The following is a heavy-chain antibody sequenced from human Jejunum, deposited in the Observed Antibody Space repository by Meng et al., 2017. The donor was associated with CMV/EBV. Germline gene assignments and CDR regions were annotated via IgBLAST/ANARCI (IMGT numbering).Heavy chain of an antibody. Sequence: QLQLQESGPGLVKLPGTLSLTCTVSGGSISSSSYYWGWIRQPPGKGLEWIGSIYYSGSTYYNPSLKSRVTISVDTSKNQFSLKLSSVTAADTAVYYCASPLGILGIVDLWGRGTLVTVSS. CDR3: ASPLGILGIVDL. V-gene: IGHV4-39*01. CDR2: IYYSGST. J-gene: IGHJ2*01. CDR1: GGSISSSSYY. D-gene: IGHD7-27*01.